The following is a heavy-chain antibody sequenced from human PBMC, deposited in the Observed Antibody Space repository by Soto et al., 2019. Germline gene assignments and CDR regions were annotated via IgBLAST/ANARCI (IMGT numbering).Heavy chain of an antibody. J-gene: IGHJ3*02. Sequence: ASVKVSCKASGYTFTGYYMHWVRQAPGQGLEWMGWINPNSGGTNYAQKFQGRVTMTRDTSISTAYMELSRLRSDDTAVYYCARVGSVRYDFWSGYAFDIWVQGTMFTVSS. V-gene: IGHV1-2*02. CDR1: GYTFTGYY. D-gene: IGHD3-3*01. CDR3: ARVGSVRYDFWSGYAFDI. CDR2: INPNSGGT.